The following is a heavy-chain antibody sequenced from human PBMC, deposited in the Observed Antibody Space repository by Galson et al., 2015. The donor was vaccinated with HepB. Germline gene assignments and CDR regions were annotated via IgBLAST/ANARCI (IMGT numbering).Heavy chain of an antibody. CDR1: GFALSSID. CDR3: MGWAWQLEREFDY. CDR2: ISSNGGST. V-gene: IGHV3-64D*06. D-gene: IGHD1-1*01. Sequence: SLRLSCAASGFALSSIDMHWVRQAPGKGLEYVGVISSNGGSTHYAESVKGRFTISRDNSKNMLYFQMSSLRDEDTAVYYCMGWAWQLEREFDYWGQGIPVTVSS. J-gene: IGHJ4*02.